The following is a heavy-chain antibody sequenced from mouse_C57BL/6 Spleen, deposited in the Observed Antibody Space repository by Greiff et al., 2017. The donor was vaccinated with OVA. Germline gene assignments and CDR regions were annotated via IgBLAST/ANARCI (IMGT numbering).Heavy chain of an antibody. V-gene: IGHV1-69*01. CDR2: IDPSDSYT. D-gene: IGHD1-1*01. J-gene: IGHJ2*01. CDR1: GYTFTSYW. Sequence: QVQLQQSGAELVMPGASVKLSCKASGYTFTSYWMHWVKQRPGQGLEWIGEIDPSDSYTNYNQKFQGKSTLTVDKSSSTAYMQLSSLTSEDSAVYYCARLGTTVVEGYWGQGTTLTVSS. CDR3: ARLGTTVVEGY.